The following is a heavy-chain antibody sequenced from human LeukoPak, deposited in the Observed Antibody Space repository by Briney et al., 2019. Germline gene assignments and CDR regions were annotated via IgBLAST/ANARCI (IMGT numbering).Heavy chain of an antibody. CDR1: GFTFSSYS. V-gene: IGHV3-7*01. J-gene: IGHJ3*02. Sequence: GGSLRLSCAASGFTFSSYSMNWVRQAPGKGLEWVANIKQDGSEKYYVDSVKGRFTISRDNAKNSLYLQMNSLRAEDTAVYYCARFRDAFDIWGQGTMVTVSS. CDR3: ARFRDAFDI. CDR2: IKQDGSEK.